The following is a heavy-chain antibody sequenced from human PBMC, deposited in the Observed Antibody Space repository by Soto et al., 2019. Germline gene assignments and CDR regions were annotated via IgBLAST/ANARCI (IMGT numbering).Heavy chain of an antibody. CDR1: GFTFSSYE. V-gene: IGHV3-48*03. D-gene: IGHD6-19*01. Sequence: GGSLRLSCAASGFTFSSYEMNWVRQAPGKGLEWVSYISSSGSTIYYADSVKGRFTISRDNAKNSLYLQMNSLRAEDTAVYYCARALYSSGWGYYYRMDVWGQGTTVTVSS. CDR3: ARALYSSGWGYYYRMDV. J-gene: IGHJ6*02. CDR2: ISSSGSTI.